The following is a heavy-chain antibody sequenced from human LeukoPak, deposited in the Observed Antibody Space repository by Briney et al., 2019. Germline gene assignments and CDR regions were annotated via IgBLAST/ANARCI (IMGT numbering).Heavy chain of an antibody. Sequence: SETLSLTCAVYGGSFSGYYWSWIRQPPGKGLEWIGEINHSGSTNYNPSLKSRVTIPVDTSKNQFSLELSPVAGAGTAGDYWGGSRGRGYSYGPGVDLWGQGTLVSVSS. CDR1: GGSFSGYY. CDR2: INHSGST. V-gene: IGHV4-34*01. D-gene: IGHD5-18*01. CDR3: GGSRGRGYSYGPGVDL. J-gene: IGHJ4*02.